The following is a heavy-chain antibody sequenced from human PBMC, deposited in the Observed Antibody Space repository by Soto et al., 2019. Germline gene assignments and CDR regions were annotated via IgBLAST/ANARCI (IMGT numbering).Heavy chain of an antibody. CDR1: GFDFSSYA. V-gene: IGHV3-23*01. J-gene: IGHJ4*02. CDR3: AKDWPGTSSVTSDY. D-gene: IGHD4-17*01. CDR2: ITYTGDTT. Sequence: DVDLLESGGTLEQPGGSLRLSCAASGFDFSSYAMTWVRQAPGKGLEWVSGITYTGDTTYYADSVKGRFTISRDNYRNTLYLQMNSLRADDTAMYFCAKDWPGTSSVTSDYWGQGTLVTVSS.